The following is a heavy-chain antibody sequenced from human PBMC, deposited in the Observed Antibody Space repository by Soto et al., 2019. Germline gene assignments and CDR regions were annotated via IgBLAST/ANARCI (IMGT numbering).Heavy chain of an antibody. CDR2: INVGNGNT. CDR1: GYTSTNYA. Sequence: QVQLEQSGAEVKEPGASVKVSCQASGYTSTNYAVHWVRQAPGQGLQWTGWINVGNGNTKSSQKFQGRVTFSRDTSASTAYMEVSSLTSEDTAVYYCTSDNKGLADYWGQGTLVTVSS. CDR3: TSDNKGLADY. V-gene: IGHV1-3*01. J-gene: IGHJ4*02.